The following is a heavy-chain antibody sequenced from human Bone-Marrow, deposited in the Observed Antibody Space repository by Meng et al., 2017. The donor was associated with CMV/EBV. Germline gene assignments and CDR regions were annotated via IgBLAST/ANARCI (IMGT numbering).Heavy chain of an antibody. D-gene: IGHD6-6*01. CDR2: IRYDGSNK. J-gene: IGHJ6*02. CDR1: GFTFSSYG. CDR3: AKDSSSKAKYYGMDV. V-gene: IGHV3-30*02. Sequence: GGSLRLSCAASGFTFSSYGMHWVRQAPGKGLEWVAFIRYDGSNKYYADSVKGRFTISRDNSKNTLYLQMNSLRAEETAVYYCAKDSSSKAKYYGMDVWGQGTKVTVSS.